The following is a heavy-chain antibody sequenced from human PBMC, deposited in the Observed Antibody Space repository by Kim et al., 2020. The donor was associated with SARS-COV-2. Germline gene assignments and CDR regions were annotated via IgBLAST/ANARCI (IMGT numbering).Heavy chain of an antibody. J-gene: IGHJ5*02. Sequence: GGSLRLSCAASGFTFSSYAMHWVRQAPGKGLEWVAVISYDGSNKYYADSVKGRFTISRDNSKNTLYLQMNSLRAEDTAVYYCARPYSSWLGENWFDPWGQGTLVTVSS. CDR2: ISYDGSNK. CDR3: ARPYSSWLGENWFDP. V-gene: IGHV3-30*04. D-gene: IGHD6-13*01. CDR1: GFTFSSYA.